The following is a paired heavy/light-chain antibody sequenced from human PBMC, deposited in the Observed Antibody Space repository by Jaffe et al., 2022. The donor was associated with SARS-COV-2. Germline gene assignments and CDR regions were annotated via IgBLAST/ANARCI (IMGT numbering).Light chain of an antibody. J-gene: IGLJ3*02. Sequence: QTVVTQEPSLTVSPGGTVTLTCASSTGAVASNSYPNWFQQKPGQAPRALIYSTNNKHSWTPARFSGSLLGGKAALTLSGVQPEDEAEYYCLLYHGGAWVFGGGTKLTVL. CDR1: TGAVASNSY. CDR2: STN. CDR3: LLYHGGAWV. V-gene: IGLV7-43*01.
Heavy chain of an antibody. J-gene: IGHJ4*02. Sequence: QVQLVESGGGVVQPGRSLRLSCAVSGFTFSRYGMHWVRQAPGKGLEWVATISYSANNIYYADSVKGRFTVSRDNSENTLDLQMNSLRPEDTALYYCAKAPSGGTVTSGVDYWGQGTLVTVSS. CDR1: GFTFSRYG. CDR3: AKAPSGGTVTSGVDY. V-gene: IGHV3-30*18. CDR2: ISYSANNI. D-gene: IGHD4-4*01.